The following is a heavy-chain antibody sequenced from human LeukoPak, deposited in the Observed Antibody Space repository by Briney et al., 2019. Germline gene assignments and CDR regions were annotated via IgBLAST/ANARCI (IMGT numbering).Heavy chain of an antibody. CDR1: GFTFDDYA. CDR2: ISWNSGSL. V-gene: IGHV3-9*03. J-gene: IGHJ4*02. D-gene: IGHD1-1*01. CDR3: AKDLRQRGTSMAYFDY. Sequence: PGGSLRLSCAASGFTFDDYAMHWVRQTPGKGLEWVSGISWNSGSLGYADSVKGRFTISRDNAKNSLYLQMNSLRAEDMALYYCAKDLRQRGTSMAYFDYWGQGTLVTVSS.